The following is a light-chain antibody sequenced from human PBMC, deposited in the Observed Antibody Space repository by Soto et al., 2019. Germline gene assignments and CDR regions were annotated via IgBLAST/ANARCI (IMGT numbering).Light chain of an antibody. J-gene: IGLJ2*01. CDR3: SSYISSSTLVV. CDR1: SSDVGGYNY. Sequence: QSALTQPASVSGSPGQSITISCTGTSSDVGGYNYVSWYQQLPGKAPKLMIYEVSNRPSGVSNRFSGSKSGNKASLTISGLQAEDEADYYCSSYISSSTLVVFGGGTKLTVL. V-gene: IGLV2-14*01. CDR2: EVS.